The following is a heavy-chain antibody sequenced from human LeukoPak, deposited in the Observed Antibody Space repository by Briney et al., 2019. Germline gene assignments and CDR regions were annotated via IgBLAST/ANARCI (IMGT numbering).Heavy chain of an antibody. CDR1: GYTFTSYD. D-gene: IGHD5-12*01. J-gene: IGHJ6*03. CDR3: ARAAWLRAHMDV. Sequence: PVASVKVSCKASGYTFTSYDINWVRQATGQGLEWMGWMNPNSGNTGYAQKFQGRVTITRNTSISTAYMELSSLRSEDTAVYYCARAAWLRAHMDVWGKGTTVTVSS. V-gene: IGHV1-8*03. CDR2: MNPNSGNT.